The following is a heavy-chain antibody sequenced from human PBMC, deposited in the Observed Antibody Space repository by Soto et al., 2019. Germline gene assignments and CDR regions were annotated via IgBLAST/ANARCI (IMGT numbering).Heavy chain of an antibody. Sequence: QVQLQESGPGLVQPSQTLSLTCTVSGASISSGDYYWSWIRQPPGKGLEWIGYIYYSGTTYYNPSLKSRVTISIDTSKNRFSLELSSVTAADTAVYYCARDKSPQLMDSWGQGTLVTVSS. J-gene: IGHJ4*02. CDR1: GASISSGDYY. V-gene: IGHV4-30-4*01. CDR3: ARDKSPQLMDS. D-gene: IGHD2-8*01. CDR2: IYYSGTT.